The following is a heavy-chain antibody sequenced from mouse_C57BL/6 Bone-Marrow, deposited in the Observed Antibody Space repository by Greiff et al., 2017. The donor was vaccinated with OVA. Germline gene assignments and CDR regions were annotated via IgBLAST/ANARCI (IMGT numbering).Heavy chain of an antibody. J-gene: IGHJ2*01. CDR2: IDPENGDT. D-gene: IGHD1-2*01. CDR3: SSTAFDY. Sequence: VQLKQSGAELVRPGASVKLSCTASGFNIKDDYMHWVKQRPEQGLEWIGWIDPENGDTEYASKFQGKATITADTSSNTAYLQLSSLTSEDTAVYYCSSTAFDYWGQGTTLTGSS. V-gene: IGHV14-4*01. CDR1: GFNIKDDY.